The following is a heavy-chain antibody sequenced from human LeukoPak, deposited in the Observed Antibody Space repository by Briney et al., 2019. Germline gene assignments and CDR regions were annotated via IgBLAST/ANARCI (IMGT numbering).Heavy chain of an antibody. Sequence: PGGSLRLSCAASGFTFSSYSMNWVRQAPGKGLEWVSSISSSSSYIYYADSVKGRFTISRDNSKNTLYLQMNSLRAEDTALYYCAKDHGSSDWYYFDYWGQGTLVTVSS. CDR1: GFTFSSYS. D-gene: IGHD6-13*01. CDR2: ISSSSSYI. J-gene: IGHJ4*02. V-gene: IGHV3-21*04. CDR3: AKDHGSSDWYYFDY.